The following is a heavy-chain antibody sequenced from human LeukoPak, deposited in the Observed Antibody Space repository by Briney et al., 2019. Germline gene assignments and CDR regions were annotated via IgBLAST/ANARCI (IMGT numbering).Heavy chain of an antibody. CDR1: GYTFTDYD. J-gene: IGHJ5*02. Sequence: VASVTVSCKASGYTFTDYDINWVRQAAGQGLEWMGWMNPNSGNTAYAQRFQGRVTMTRNTSISTAYMELTSLRSEDTAVYFCARFGYCTSTSCHDSFDPWGQGTLVTVSS. CDR2: MNPNSGNT. V-gene: IGHV1-8*01. CDR3: ARFGYCTSTSCHDSFDP. D-gene: IGHD2-2*03.